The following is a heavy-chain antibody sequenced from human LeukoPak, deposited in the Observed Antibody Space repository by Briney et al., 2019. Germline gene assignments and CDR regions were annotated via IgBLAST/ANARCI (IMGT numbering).Heavy chain of an antibody. Sequence: LPGGSLRLSCAASGFTFSSHAMSWVRQAPGKGLEWVSAISDSGRETFYTDSVRGRFIISRDNSENALYLDMTSLRADDTAVYYCAKPSGRHPNYDFDHWAREPWSPSPQ. CDR1: GFTFSSHA. D-gene: IGHD1-26*01. CDR3: AKPSGRHPNYDFDH. CDR2: ISDSGRET. V-gene: IGHV3-23*01. J-gene: IGHJ4*02.